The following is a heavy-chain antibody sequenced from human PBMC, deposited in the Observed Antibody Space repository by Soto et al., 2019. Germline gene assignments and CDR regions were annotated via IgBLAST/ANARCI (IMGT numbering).Heavy chain of an antibody. V-gene: IGHV3-9*01. J-gene: IGHJ5*02. CDR2: ISWNSGSI. CDR3: AKGLSGYVSSWFDP. Sequence: GGSLRLSCAASGFTFDDYAMHWVRQAPGKGLEWVSGISWNSGSIGYADSVKGRFTISRDNAKNSLYLQMNSLRPEDTALYYCAKGLSGYVSSWFDPWGQGTLVTVSS. D-gene: IGHD5-12*01. CDR1: GFTFDDYA.